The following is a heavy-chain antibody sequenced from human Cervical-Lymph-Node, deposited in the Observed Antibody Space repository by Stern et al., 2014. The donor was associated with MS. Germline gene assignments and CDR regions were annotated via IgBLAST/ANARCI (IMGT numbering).Heavy chain of an antibody. Sequence: VQLVESGAEVKKPGASVKVSCKASGYTFTSYGISWVRQAPGQGLEWMGWISAYNGNTNYAQELQCRGTMTTDASTCTGSMEMRSMRSDDTAVYFCARGLLGSENAFDIWGQGTMVTVSS. CDR1: GYTFTSYG. D-gene: IGHD2-15*01. CDR3: ARGLLGSENAFDI. V-gene: IGHV1-18*01. J-gene: IGHJ3*02. CDR2: ISAYNGNT.